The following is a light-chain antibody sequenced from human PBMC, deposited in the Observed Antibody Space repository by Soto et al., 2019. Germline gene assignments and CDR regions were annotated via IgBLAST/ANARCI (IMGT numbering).Light chain of an antibody. Sequence: SLLTQPPSVSAAPGQKVTISCSGSSSNIGGNSVSWYQQLPGTAPKLLIYDDDKRPSGIPDRFPGSKSGTSATLGITGFQTGDEADYYCGSWDSSLSAYVFATGTKVTVL. CDR1: SSNIGGNS. CDR3: GSWDSSLSAYV. J-gene: IGLJ1*01. V-gene: IGLV1-51*01. CDR2: DDD.